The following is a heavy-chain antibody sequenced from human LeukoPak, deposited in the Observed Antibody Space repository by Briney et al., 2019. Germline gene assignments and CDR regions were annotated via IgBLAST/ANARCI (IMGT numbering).Heavy chain of an antibody. CDR2: ISSGRSYI. CDR3: ARDMTTATTCYLQH. Sequence: PGGSLRLSCAASGFTFSSYSMNWVRQAPGKGLEWVSSISSGRSYIYYADSVKGRFTISRDNAKNSLYPQMNSLRAEDTAVYYCARDMTTATTCYLQHWGQGTLVTVSS. D-gene: IGHD4-17*01. V-gene: IGHV3-21*01. CDR1: GFTFSSYS. J-gene: IGHJ1*01.